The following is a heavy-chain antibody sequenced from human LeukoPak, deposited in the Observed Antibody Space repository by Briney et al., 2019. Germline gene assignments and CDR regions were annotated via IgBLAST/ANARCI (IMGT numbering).Heavy chain of an antibody. V-gene: IGHV4-39*07. D-gene: IGHD3-10*01. CDR1: GGSISSSSYY. CDR2: IYHSGST. Sequence: PSETLSLTCTVSGGSISSSSYYWGWIRQPPGKGLEWIGYIYHSGSTYYNPSLKSRVTISVDRSKNQFSLKLSSVTAADTAVYYCARASSRGVPVPSLYFDYWGQGTLVTVSS. J-gene: IGHJ4*02. CDR3: ARASSRGVPVPSLYFDY.